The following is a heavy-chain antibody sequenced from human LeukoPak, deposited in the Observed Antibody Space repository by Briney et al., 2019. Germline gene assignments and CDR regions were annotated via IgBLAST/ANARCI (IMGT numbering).Heavy chain of an antibody. Sequence: GGSLRLSCAASGFNFRSYAMTWVRQAPGRGLECVSHISSRGDTTYYADSVKGRFTISRDNAKNSLYLQMNSLRAEDTAVYYCARDSFRKAAEQNWGQGTLVTVSS. J-gene: IGHJ4*02. CDR1: GFNFRSYA. V-gene: IGHV3-48*03. D-gene: IGHD6-13*01. CDR2: ISSRGDTT. CDR3: ARDSFRKAAEQN.